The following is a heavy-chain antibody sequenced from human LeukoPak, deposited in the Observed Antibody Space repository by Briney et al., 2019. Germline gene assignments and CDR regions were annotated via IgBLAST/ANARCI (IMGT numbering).Heavy chain of an antibody. CDR2: TYYRSKWFS. J-gene: IGHJ3*02. Sequence: LSQTLSLTCAISGDSVSSNSATWNWIRQSPSRGLEWLGRTYYRSKWFSDYAVSVKSRATFNPDTSKNQLSLQLNSVTPEDTAVYYCARGSGSYYAFDIWGQGTMVTVSS. D-gene: IGHD1-26*01. CDR1: GDSVSSNSAT. CDR3: ARGSGSYYAFDI. V-gene: IGHV6-1*01.